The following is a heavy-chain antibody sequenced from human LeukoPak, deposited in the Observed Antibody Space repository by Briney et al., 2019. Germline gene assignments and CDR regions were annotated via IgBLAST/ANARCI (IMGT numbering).Heavy chain of an antibody. CDR3: ARHGGISSGAFAI. CDR2: IYYSGST. D-gene: IGHD6-19*01. Sequence: SQTLSLTCTVSGGSMSSNYWSWIRLPPGKGLEWIGYIYYSGSTDYNPSLKSRVSISVATSKNRFSLSLGSVTAADTAVYSCARHGGISSGAFAIWGQGTMVTVSS. J-gene: IGHJ3*02. V-gene: IGHV4-59*08. CDR1: GGSMSSNY.